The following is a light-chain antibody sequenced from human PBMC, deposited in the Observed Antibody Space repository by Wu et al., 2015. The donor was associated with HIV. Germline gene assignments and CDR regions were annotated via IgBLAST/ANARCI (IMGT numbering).Light chain of an antibody. CDR2: GAS. Sequence: EIVLTQSPGTLSLSPGERATLSCRASQSVSSSYLAWYQQKPDQAPRLLIYGASYRATGIPDRFSGSGSGADFILTISRLEPEDFAVYYCQQYASSPWTFGQGTKVEIK. J-gene: IGKJ1*01. V-gene: IGKV3-20*01. CDR3: QQYASSPWT. CDR1: QSVSSSY.